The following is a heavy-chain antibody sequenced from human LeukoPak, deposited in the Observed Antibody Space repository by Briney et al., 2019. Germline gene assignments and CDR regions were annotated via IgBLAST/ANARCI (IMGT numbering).Heavy chain of an antibody. CDR1: GFTFSGYW. Sequence: GGSLRLSCAASGFTFSGYWMNWVRQAPGKGLEWVANIKGDGSAQNYVDSVKGRFTISRDNAGNSLYLQMSSLRAEDTAVYYCAKDERNWNYNLASQTYDWGQGTLVTVSS. CDR2: IKGDGSAQ. CDR3: AKDERNWNYNLASQTYD. V-gene: IGHV3-7*03. J-gene: IGHJ4*02. D-gene: IGHD1-7*01.